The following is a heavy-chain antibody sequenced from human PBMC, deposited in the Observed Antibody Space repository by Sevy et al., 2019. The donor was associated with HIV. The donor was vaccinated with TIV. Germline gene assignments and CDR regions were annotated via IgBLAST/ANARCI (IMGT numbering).Heavy chain of an antibody. CDR3: GRVGSDWELDY. V-gene: IGHV4-59*01. D-gene: IGHD1-26*01. Sequence: SETLSLTCTVSGGSIRSYYWSWIRQPPGKGLEWIGYIYYSGSTNYNPSLKSRVTISVDTSENQFSLKLSSVTAADTAVYYCGRVGSDWELDYWGQGTLVTVSS. CDR2: IYYSGST. J-gene: IGHJ4*02. CDR1: GGSIRSYY.